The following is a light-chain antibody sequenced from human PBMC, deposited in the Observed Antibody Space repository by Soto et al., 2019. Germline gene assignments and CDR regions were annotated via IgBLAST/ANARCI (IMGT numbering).Light chain of an antibody. CDR1: QSVSTY. CDR3: QHRSSLPLT. CDR2: DAS. J-gene: IGKJ3*01. Sequence: EIVLTQSPATLSLSPGERATLSCRASQSVSTYLAWYQQKPGQAPRLLIYDASNRATGIPARFSGSGSGTDFTLTISSLEPEDFAVYYCQHRSSLPLTFRPGTKVDIK. V-gene: IGKV3-11*01.